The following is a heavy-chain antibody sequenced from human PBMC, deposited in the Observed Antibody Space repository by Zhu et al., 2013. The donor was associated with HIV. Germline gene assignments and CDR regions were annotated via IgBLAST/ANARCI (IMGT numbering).Heavy chain of an antibody. CDR2: IWYDGSNK. V-gene: IGHV3-33*08. Sequence: VQLLESGGGFVQPGESLRLSCVVSGFTFSSYGMHWVRQAPGKGLEWVAVIWYDGSNKYYADSVKGRFTISRDNSKNTLYLQMNSLRAEDTAVYYCARDSSAHHAFDIWGQGTMVTVSS. CDR3: ARDSSAHHAFDI. D-gene: IGHD2-2*01. CDR1: GFTFSSYG. J-gene: IGHJ3*02.